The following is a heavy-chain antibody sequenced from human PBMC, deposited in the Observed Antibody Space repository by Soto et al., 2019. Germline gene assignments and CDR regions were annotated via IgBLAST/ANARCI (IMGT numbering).Heavy chain of an antibody. CDR2: IGGDGDT. J-gene: IGHJ4*02. Sequence: GGSLRLSCAASGFTFSNYVMSWVRQAPGKGLEWFSAIGGDGDTYYADSVKGRFTISRDNSVHTLYLQMSSLRVEDTAIYYCAKGSASGRPYYFDFWGQGTLVTVSS. D-gene: IGHD2-15*01. CDR1: GFTFSNYV. V-gene: IGHV3-23*01. CDR3: AKGSASGRPYYFDF.